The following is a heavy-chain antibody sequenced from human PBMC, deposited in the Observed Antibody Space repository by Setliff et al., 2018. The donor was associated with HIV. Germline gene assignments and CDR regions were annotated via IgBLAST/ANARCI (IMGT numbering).Heavy chain of an antibody. J-gene: IGHJ5*02. CDR3: ARDAGTGGPGRWVDP. D-gene: IGHD1-1*01. CDR1: GYIFSRYG. Sequence: ASVKVSCKISGYIFSRYGVTWVRQAPGQGLEWMGYISGYTGITHYAQNFQGRVTMTTDPSKYAAYMELRSLKYDDTGVYYCARDAGTGGPGRWVDPWGQGTMVTVSS. V-gene: IGHV1-18*01. CDR2: ISGYTGIT.